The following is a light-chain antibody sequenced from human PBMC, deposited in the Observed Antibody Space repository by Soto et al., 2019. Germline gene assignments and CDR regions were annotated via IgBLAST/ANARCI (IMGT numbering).Light chain of an antibody. J-gene: IGKJ4*01. CDR3: QHLNTYPLT. CDR2: GAS. CDR1: QGIRSF. V-gene: IGKV1-9*01. Sequence: DIQLTQSPSFLSASIGDRVTITCRASQGIRSFLAWYQQKPGKAPNLLSSGASILRTGVPSRFSGSGSGTEFALTIRSLQPDDFATYYCQHLNTYPLTFGGGTQVEI.